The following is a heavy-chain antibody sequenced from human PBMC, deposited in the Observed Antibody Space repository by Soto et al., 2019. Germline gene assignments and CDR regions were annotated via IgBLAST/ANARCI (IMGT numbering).Heavy chain of an antibody. CDR2: TYYRSKWYN. CDR1: GDSVSSNSAA. CDR3: AREEVWSGYSNSYYYGMDV. D-gene: IGHD3-3*01. Sequence: PSQTLSLTCAISGDSVSSNSAAWNWIRQSPSRGLEWLGRTYYRSKWYNDYAVSVKSRITINPDTSKNQFSLQLNSVTPEDTAVYYCAREEVWSGYSNSYYYGMDVWGQGTTVTVSS. J-gene: IGHJ6*02. V-gene: IGHV6-1*01.